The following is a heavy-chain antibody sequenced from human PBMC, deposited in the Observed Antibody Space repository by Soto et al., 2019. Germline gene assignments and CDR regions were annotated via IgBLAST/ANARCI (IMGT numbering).Heavy chain of an antibody. CDR3: ARYDFGTFDN. J-gene: IGHJ4*02. D-gene: IGHD4-17*01. CDR1: GDSVSSSFW. V-gene: IGHV4-4*02. Sequence: ETLSLTCAVSGDSVSSSFWWTWVRQPPGKGLEWIGEIYHTETTNYAPSLKSRVTISLDKSMNQFSLRFNSVTPADTAVYYCARYDFGTFDNWGQGIRVTVS. CDR2: IYHTETT.